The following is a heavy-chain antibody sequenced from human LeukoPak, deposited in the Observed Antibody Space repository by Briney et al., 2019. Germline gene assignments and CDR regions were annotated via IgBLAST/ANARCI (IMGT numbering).Heavy chain of an antibody. Sequence: TGGSLRLSCAASGFTFSSHSMLWVRQAPGKGLEWVSYISSSSSTIYYADSVKGRFTISRDNAKNSLYLQMNSLRAEDTAVYYCASQLGDASDIWGQGTMVTVSS. CDR2: ISSSSSTI. CDR1: GFTFSSHS. CDR3: ASQLGDASDI. J-gene: IGHJ3*02. V-gene: IGHV3-48*01. D-gene: IGHD6-13*01.